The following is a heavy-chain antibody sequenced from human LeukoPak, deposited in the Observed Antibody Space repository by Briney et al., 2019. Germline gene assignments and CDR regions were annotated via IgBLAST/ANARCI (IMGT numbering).Heavy chain of an antibody. CDR2: ISSSSSYI. CDR3: ARDTAMVKWFDP. V-gene: IGHV3-21*01. D-gene: IGHD5-18*01. J-gene: IGHJ5*02. Sequence: GGSLRLSCAVSGFTFSDYYMSWVRQAPGKGLEWVSSISSSSSYIYYADSVKGRFTISRDNAKNSLYLQMNSLRAEDTAVYYCARDTAMVKWFDPWGQGTLVTVSS. CDR1: GFTFSDYY.